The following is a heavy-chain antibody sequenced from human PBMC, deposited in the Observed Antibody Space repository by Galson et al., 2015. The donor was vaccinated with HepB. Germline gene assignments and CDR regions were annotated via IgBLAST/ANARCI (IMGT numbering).Heavy chain of an antibody. CDR2: ISSSSSYI. CDR1: GFTFSSYS. Sequence: SLRLSCAASGFTFSSYSMNWVRQAPGKGLEWVSSISSSSSYIYYADSVKGRFTISRDNAKNSLYLQMNSLRAEDTAVYYCARGYFDWLSDAFDIWGQGTMVTVSS. D-gene: IGHD3-9*01. V-gene: IGHV3-21*01. CDR3: ARGYFDWLSDAFDI. J-gene: IGHJ3*02.